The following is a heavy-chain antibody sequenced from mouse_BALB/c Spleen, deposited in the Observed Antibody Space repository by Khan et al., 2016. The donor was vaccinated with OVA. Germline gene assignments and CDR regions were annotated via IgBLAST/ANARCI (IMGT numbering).Heavy chain of an antibody. Sequence: LVESGPEMKKPGETVEISCKASEYTFTNYGMNWVKQAPGKGLKWMGWINTYTGEPTYADDFKGRFVFSLETSASTAYLQISNLKNEDMTTYFCARISSYWYSDVWGAGTTVTGSS. CDR3: ARISSYWYSDV. J-gene: IGHJ1*01. D-gene: IGHD6-2*01. CDR2: INTYTGEP. CDR1: EYTFTNYG. V-gene: IGHV9-1*02.